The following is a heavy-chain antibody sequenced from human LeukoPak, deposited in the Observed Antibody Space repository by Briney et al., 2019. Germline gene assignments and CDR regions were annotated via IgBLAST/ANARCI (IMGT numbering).Heavy chain of an antibody. Sequence: GGSLTLSCAASGFIFKDYSMHWVRQAPGKGLEYVSAISSNGSNTYHAIYVTDSFTISRDNSKNMLYLQMGRLRAEDTAVYYCARVGEAPAFDYWGQGTLVTVSS. CDR3: ARVGEAPAFDY. CDR1: GFIFKDYS. CDR2: ISSNGSNT. V-gene: IGHV3-64*01. J-gene: IGHJ4*02.